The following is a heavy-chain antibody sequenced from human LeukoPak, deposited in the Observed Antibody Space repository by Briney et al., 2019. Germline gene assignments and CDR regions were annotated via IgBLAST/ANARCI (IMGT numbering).Heavy chain of an antibody. V-gene: IGHV3-21*01. Sequence: GGSLRLSCAASGFTFSSYDMNWVRQAPGKGLEWVSSISSSSSYIYYADSVKGRFTISRDNAKNSLYLQMNSLRAEDTAVYYCARDRDYYDSSGLDYWGQGTLVTVSS. D-gene: IGHD3-22*01. CDR2: ISSSSSYI. CDR1: GFTFSSYD. CDR3: ARDRDYYDSSGLDY. J-gene: IGHJ4*02.